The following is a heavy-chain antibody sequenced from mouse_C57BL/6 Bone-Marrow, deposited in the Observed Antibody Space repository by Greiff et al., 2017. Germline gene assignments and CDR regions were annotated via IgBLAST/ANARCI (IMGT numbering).Heavy chain of an antibody. CDR3: ARDSYSNYVPWFAY. D-gene: IGHD2-5*01. CDR1: GFTFSSYA. Sequence: EVQVVESGGGLVKPGGSLKLSCAASGFTFSSYAMSWVRQTPEKRLEWVATISDGGSYTYYTDNVKGRFTISRDNAKNNLYLQMSHLKSEDTAMYYCARDSYSNYVPWFAYWGQGTLVTVSA. J-gene: IGHJ3*01. CDR2: ISDGGSYT. V-gene: IGHV5-4*01.